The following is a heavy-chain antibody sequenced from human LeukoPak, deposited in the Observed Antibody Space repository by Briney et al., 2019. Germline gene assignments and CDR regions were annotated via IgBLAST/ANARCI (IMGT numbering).Heavy chain of an antibody. CDR1: GYTFTSYA. Sequence: GASVKVSCKASGYTFTSYAMNWVRQAPGQGLEWMGWINTNTGNPTYAQGFTGRFVFSLDTSVSTAYLQISSLKAEDTAVYYCARQGAPIVVVPAGILAWFDPWGQGTLVTVAS. CDR2: INTNTGNP. D-gene: IGHD2-2*01. J-gene: IGHJ5*02. CDR3: ARQGAPIVVVPAGILAWFDP. V-gene: IGHV7-4-1*02.